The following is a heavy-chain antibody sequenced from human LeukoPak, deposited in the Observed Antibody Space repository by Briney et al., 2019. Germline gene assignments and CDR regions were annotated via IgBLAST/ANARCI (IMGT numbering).Heavy chain of an antibody. J-gene: IGHJ4*02. D-gene: IGHD5-24*01. Sequence: SVKVSCKASGGTFSSYAISWVRQAPGQGLEWMGGIIPIFGTANYAQKFQGRVTITADESTSTAYMELSSLRSEDTAVYYCARDRDGYNYYFDYWGQGTLVTVSS. CDR1: GGTFSSYA. CDR2: IIPIFGTA. CDR3: ARDRDGYNYYFDY. V-gene: IGHV1-69*13.